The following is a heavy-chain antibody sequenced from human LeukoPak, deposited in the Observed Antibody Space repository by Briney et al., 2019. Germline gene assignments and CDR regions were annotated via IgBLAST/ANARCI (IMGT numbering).Heavy chain of an antibody. J-gene: IGHJ4*02. CDR3: AREDQLLYFDY. V-gene: IGHV1-46*01. Sequence: ASVKVSCKASGYTFTSYYMHWVQQAPGQGLEWMGIINPSGGSTSYAQKFQGRVTMTRDTSTSTVYMELSSLRSEDTAVYYCAREDQLLYFDYWGQGTLVTVSS. CDR1: GYTFTSYY. CDR2: INPSGGST. D-gene: IGHD2-2*01.